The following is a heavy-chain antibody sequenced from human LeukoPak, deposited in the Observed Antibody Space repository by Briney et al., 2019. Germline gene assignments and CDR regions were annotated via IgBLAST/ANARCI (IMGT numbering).Heavy chain of an antibody. J-gene: IGHJ4*02. CDR3: ARTQYYYGSGSPDY. D-gene: IGHD3-10*01. V-gene: IGHV3-48*03. CDR1: GFTFSSYE. Sequence: PGGSLRLSCAASGFTFSSYEMNWVRQAPGEGLAWVSYISSSGSTIYYADSVKGRFTISRDNAKNSLYLQMNSLRAEDTAVYYCARTQYYYGSGSPDYWGQGTLVTVSS. CDR2: ISSSGSTI.